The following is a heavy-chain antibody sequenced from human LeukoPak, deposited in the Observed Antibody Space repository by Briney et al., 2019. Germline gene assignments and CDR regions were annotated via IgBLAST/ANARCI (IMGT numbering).Heavy chain of an antibody. J-gene: IGHJ4*02. CDR2: NSGGST. Sequence: GGSLRLSCAASEFSVGSNYMTWVRQAPGKGLEWVSLNSGGSTYYADSVKGRFTISRDNSKNTLYLQMNSLRAEDTAVYYCARGPSGYHNTGGQGTPVTVSS. D-gene: IGHD5-12*01. CDR3: ARGPSGYHNT. CDR1: EFSVGSNY. V-gene: IGHV3-66*01.